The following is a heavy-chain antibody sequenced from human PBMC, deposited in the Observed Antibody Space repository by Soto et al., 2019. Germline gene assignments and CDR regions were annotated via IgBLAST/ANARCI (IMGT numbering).Heavy chain of an antibody. V-gene: IGHV3-23*01. CDR1: GFTFSSYA. D-gene: IGHD2-2*01. Sequence: PGGSLRLSCAASGFTFSSYAMSWVRQAPGKGLELVSAISGSGGSTYYADSVKGRFTISRDNSKNTLYLQMNSLRAEDTAVYYCAKVIVVVPAALNWFDPWGQGTLVTVSS. CDR2: ISGSGGST. CDR3: AKVIVVVPAALNWFDP. J-gene: IGHJ5*02.